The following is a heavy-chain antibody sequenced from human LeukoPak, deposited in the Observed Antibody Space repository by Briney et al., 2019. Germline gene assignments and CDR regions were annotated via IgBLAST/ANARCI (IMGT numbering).Heavy chain of an antibody. V-gene: IGHV3-30-3*01. CDR1: GFTFSSYA. CDR3: ARVAWGNTVVVITYYYYYYMDV. D-gene: IGHD3-22*01. J-gene: IGHJ6*03. Sequence: GGSLRLSCAASGFTFSSYAMHWVRQAPGKGLEWVAVISYDGSNKYYADSVKGRFTISRDNSKNTLYLQMNSLRAEDTAVYYCARVAWGNTVVVITYYYYYYMDVWGKGTTVTVSS. CDR2: ISYDGSNK.